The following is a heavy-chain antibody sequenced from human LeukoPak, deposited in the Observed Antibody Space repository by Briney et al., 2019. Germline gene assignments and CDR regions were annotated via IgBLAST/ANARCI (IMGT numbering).Heavy chain of an antibody. CDR3: ARKRRSDYYDGSGPSGAFFDY. V-gene: IGHV4-38-2*02. D-gene: IGHD3-22*01. CDR1: VYSITSGYY. Sequence: SETLSLTCSVSVYSITSGYYWGWIRQPPGKGLVWIGSIYRSGSTYYNPSLKSRVTISVDTSKNQFSLRLSSVTAADTAVYYCARKRRSDYYDGSGPSGAFFDYWGQGTLVTVSS. J-gene: IGHJ4*02. CDR2: IYRSGST.